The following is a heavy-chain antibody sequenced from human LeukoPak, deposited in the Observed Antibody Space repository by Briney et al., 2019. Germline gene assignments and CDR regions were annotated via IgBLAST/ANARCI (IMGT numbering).Heavy chain of an antibody. CDR2: ISSSSRTI. V-gene: IGHV3-48*01. D-gene: IGHD1-26*01. CDR1: GFTFSTYS. CDR3: ARGLTWELPNLFDY. J-gene: IGHJ4*02. Sequence: PGGSLRLSCAASGFTFSTYSMNWVRQAPGKGLEWVSYISSSSRTIYYADSVKGRFTISRDNAKNSLYMQMNSLRAEGTAVYYCARGLTWELPNLFDYWGQGTLVTVSS.